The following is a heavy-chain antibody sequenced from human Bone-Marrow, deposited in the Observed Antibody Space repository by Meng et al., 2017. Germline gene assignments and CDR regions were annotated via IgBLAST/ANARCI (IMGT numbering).Heavy chain of an antibody. Sequence: GESLKISCAASGFTFSSYAMHWVRQAPGKGLEWVAVISYDGSNKYYADSVKGRFTISRDNAKNSLYLQMNSLRAEDTAVYYCARDNADGFYDYVWGSYRYVYWDYWGQGTLVTVSS. D-gene: IGHD3-16*02. V-gene: IGHV3-30*04. CDR2: ISYDGSNK. CDR1: GFTFSSYA. J-gene: IGHJ4*02. CDR3: ARDNADGFYDYVWGSYRYVYWDY.